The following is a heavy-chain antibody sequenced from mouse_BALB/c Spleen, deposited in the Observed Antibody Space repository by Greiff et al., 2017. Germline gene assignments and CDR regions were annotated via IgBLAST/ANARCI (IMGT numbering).Heavy chain of an antibody. D-gene: IGHD4-1*01. J-gene: IGHJ3*01. V-gene: IGHV3-8*02. Sequence: EVKLVESGPSLVKPSQTLSLTCSVTGDSITSGYWNWIRKFPGNKLEYMGYISYSGSTYYNPSLKSRISITRDTSKNQYYLQLNSVTTEDTATYYCARGLTGWFAYWGQGTLVTVSA. CDR3: ARGLTGWFAY. CDR2: ISYSGST. CDR1: GDSITSGY.